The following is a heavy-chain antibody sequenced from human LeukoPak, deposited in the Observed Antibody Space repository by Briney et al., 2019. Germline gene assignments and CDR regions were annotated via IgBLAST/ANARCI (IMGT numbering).Heavy chain of an antibody. D-gene: IGHD7-27*01. CDR2: ISSSSSYI. V-gene: IGHV3-21*01. CDR3: ARSGELGYDY. CDR1: GFTFSSYS. J-gene: IGHJ4*02. Sequence: GGSLRLSCAASGFTFSSYSVNWVRQAPGKGLEWVSSISSSSSYIYYADSVKGRFTISRDNAKNSLYLQMNSLRAEDTAVYYCARSGELGYDYWGQGTLVTVSS.